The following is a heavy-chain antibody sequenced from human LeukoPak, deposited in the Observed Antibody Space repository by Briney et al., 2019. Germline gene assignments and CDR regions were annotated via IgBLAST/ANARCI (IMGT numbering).Heavy chain of an antibody. D-gene: IGHD1-1*01. CDR1: GGSISSGDYY. V-gene: IGHV4-30-4*01. J-gene: IGHJ4*02. CDR2: IYYSGST. Sequence: SETLSLTCTVSGGSISSGDYYWSWIRQPPGKGLEWIGYIYYSGSTYYNPSLKSRVTISVDTSKNQFSLKLSSVTAADTAVYYCARSTGILQAFDYWGQGTLVTVSS. CDR3: ARSTGILQAFDY.